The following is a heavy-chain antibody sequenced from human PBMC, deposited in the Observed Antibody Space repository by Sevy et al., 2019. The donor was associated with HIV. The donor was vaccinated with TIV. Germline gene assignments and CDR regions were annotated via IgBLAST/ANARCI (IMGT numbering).Heavy chain of an antibody. CDR3: ARAFCSGGSCYSLAY. D-gene: IGHD2-15*01. CDR2: ISPFNGDT. Sequence: ASVMVSCEASGYTFTSYRIYWVRQAPGQGLEWMGWISPFNGDTNYAQKFQGRVTMITDTSTSTAYMELRSLRSDDTAVYFCARAFCSGGSCYSLAYWGQGALVTVSS. CDR1: GYTFTSYR. V-gene: IGHV1-18*01. J-gene: IGHJ4*02.